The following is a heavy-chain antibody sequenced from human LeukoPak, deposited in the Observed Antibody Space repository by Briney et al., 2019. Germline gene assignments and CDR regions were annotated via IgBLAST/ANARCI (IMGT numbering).Heavy chain of an antibody. CDR2: ISWNSGSI. CDR3: AKALGYCRGGSCEGYDY. J-gene: IGHJ4*02. D-gene: IGHD2-15*01. V-gene: IGHV3-9*01. CDR1: GFTFDDYA. Sequence: GRSLRLYCTASGFTFDDYAMHWVRQAPGKGLEWVSGISWNSGSIGYADSVKGRFTISRDNAKNSLYLHMNSLRAEDTALYYCAKALGYCRGGSCEGYDYWGQGTLVTVPS.